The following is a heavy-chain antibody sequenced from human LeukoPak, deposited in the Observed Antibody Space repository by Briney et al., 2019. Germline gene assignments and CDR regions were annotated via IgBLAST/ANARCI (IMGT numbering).Heavy chain of an antibody. J-gene: IGHJ4*02. Sequence: ASVKVSCKASGYTFTGYYMHWVRQAPGQGLEWMGWINPNSGGTNYAQKFQGRVTMTRDTSISTAYMELSRLRSDDTAVYYCARLLRLGELSFLPSYYFDYWGQGTLVTVSS. CDR3: ARLLRLGELSFLPSYYFDY. V-gene: IGHV1-2*02. D-gene: IGHD3-16*02. CDR1: GYTFTGYY. CDR2: INPNSGGT.